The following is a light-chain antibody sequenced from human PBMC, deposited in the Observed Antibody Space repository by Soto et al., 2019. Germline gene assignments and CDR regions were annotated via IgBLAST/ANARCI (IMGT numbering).Light chain of an antibody. CDR3: QVWDNSKWV. CDR1: EIGIRS. V-gene: IGLV3-21*02. J-gene: IGLJ3*02. CDR2: DDS. Sequence: SYELTPPHSVSVAPGQTAEITCGGHEIGIRSGHWYQQKPVQAPVIVVYDDSDRPSGIPERLSGSKSGNTATLTISGVEAGDEADYFCQVWDNSKWVFGGGTQLTVL.